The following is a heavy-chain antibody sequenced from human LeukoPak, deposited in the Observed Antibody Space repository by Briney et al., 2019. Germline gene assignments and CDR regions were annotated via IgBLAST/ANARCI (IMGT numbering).Heavy chain of an antibody. Sequence: SETLSLTCTVSGGSISSSSYYWGWIRQPPGKGLEWIGSIYYSGSTYYNPSLKSRVTISVDTSKNQFSLKLSSVTAADTAVYYCARDIDRGPIDYWGQGTLVTVSS. CDR2: IYYSGST. V-gene: IGHV4-39*07. CDR3: ARDIDRGPIDY. D-gene: IGHD1-26*01. CDR1: GGSISSSSYY. J-gene: IGHJ4*02.